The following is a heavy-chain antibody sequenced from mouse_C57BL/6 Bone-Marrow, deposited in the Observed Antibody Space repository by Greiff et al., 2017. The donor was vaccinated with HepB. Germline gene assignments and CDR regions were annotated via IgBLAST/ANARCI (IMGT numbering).Heavy chain of an antibody. CDR3: ARDYYSKGDY. Sequence: DVMLVESGGGLVKPGGSLKLSCAASGFTFSSYAMSWVRQTPEKRLEWVATISDGGSYTYYPDNVKGRFTISRDNAKNNLYLQMSHLKSEDTAMYYCARDYYSKGDYWGQGTTLTVSS. J-gene: IGHJ2*01. D-gene: IGHD2-5*01. CDR2: ISDGGSYT. V-gene: IGHV5-4*01. CDR1: GFTFSSYA.